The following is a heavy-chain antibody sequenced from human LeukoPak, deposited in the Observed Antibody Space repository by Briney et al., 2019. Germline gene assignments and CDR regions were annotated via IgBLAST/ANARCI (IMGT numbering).Heavy chain of an antibody. CDR3: ARETSVAVDY. D-gene: IGHD6-19*01. Sequence: PGGSLRLSCAASGFTFSSYDMNWVRQAPGKGLEWVSQITSSGNIYYGDSVKGRFTISRDNGKNSLYLQMNSLRGEDTAVYYCARETSVAVDYWGQGTLVTVSS. V-gene: IGHV3-48*01. J-gene: IGHJ4*02. CDR1: GFTFSSYD. CDR2: ITSSGNI.